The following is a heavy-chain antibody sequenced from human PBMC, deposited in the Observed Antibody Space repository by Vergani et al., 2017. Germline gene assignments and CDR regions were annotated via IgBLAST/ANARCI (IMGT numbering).Heavy chain of an antibody. D-gene: IGHD6-25*01. CDR1: GFTFSSYD. CDR3: ASPAAVDY. V-gene: IGHV3-23*01. Sequence: EVQLLESGGGLVQPGGSLRLSCAASGFTFSSYDMSWVRQAPGKGLEWVSAISGSGGSTYYADAVMGRFTISRDNSKNTLYLQMNSLGAEATAVYYCASPAAVDYWGQGTLVTVSS. CDR2: ISGSGGST. J-gene: IGHJ4*02.